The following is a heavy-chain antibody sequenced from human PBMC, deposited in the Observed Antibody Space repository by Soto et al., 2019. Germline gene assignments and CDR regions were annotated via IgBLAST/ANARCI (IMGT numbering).Heavy chain of an antibody. J-gene: IGHJ5*02. Sequence: GESLKISCKGSGYSFTSYWIGWVRQMPEKGLEWMGIIYPGDSDTRYSPSFQGQVTISADKSISTAYLQWSSLKASDTAMYYCARQEAVAGTGNWFDPWGQGTLVTVSS. CDR1: GYSFTSYW. V-gene: IGHV5-51*01. CDR3: ARQEAVAGTGNWFDP. D-gene: IGHD6-19*01. CDR2: IYPGDSDT.